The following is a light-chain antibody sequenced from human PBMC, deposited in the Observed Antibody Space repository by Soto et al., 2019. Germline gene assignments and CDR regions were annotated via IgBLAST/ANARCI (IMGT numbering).Light chain of an antibody. CDR1: QSISSW. V-gene: IGKV1-5*01. J-gene: IGKJ1*01. Sequence: DIQMTQSPSTLSASVGDRVTITCRASQSISSWLAWYQQKPGKAPKLLIYDASSLESGVPSRFSGSGSGTEFTLTISSLQPDDFATYYCQQYNSYSRTFGQGTKGAIK. CDR3: QQYNSYSRT. CDR2: DAS.